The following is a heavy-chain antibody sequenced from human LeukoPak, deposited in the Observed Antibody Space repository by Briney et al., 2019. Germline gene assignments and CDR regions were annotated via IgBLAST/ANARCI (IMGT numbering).Heavy chain of an antibody. V-gene: IGHV1-2*02. CDR1: GYTFTGHY. CDR2: INPNSGGT. CDR3: ARDSAKRYYYDSSGYRFDY. Sequence: ASVKVSCKASGYTFTGHYMHWVRQAPGQGLEWMGWINPNSGGTNYAQKFQGRVTMTRDTSISTAYMELSRLRSDDTAVYYCARDSAKRYYYDSSGYRFDYWGQGTLVTVSS. D-gene: IGHD3-22*01. J-gene: IGHJ4*02.